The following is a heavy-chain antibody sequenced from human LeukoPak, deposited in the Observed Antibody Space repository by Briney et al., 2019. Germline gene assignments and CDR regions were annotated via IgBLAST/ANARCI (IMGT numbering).Heavy chain of an antibody. CDR2: ICGSVSGSGDCT. J-gene: IGHJ4*02. CDR3: VKDDIRTYSSLTY. CDR1: GFTFSSYA. Sequence: PGGSLRLSCAASGFTFSSYAMSWVRQAAGKGLEWVSEICGSVSGSGDCTHYADSVKGRFTISRDNSKNMLYLQMSSLRAEDTAVYYCVKDDIRTYSSLTYWGQGTLVTVSS. D-gene: IGHD6-6*01. V-gene: IGHV3-23*01.